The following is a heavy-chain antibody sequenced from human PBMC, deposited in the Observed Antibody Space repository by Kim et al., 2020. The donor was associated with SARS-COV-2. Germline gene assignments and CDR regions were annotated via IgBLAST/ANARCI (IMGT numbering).Heavy chain of an antibody. CDR2: INHSGST. CDR3: ARERSGWYSPRRNWFDP. CDR1: GGSFSGYY. J-gene: IGHJ5*02. V-gene: IGHV4-34*01. D-gene: IGHD6-19*01. Sequence: SETLSLTCAVYGGSFSGYYWSWIRQPPGKGLEWIGEINHSGSTNYNPSLKSRVTISVDTSKNQFSLKLSSVTAADTAVYYCARERSGWYSPRRNWFDPWG.